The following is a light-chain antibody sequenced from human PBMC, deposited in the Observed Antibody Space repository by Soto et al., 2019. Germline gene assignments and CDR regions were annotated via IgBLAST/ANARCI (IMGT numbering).Light chain of an antibody. J-gene: IGLJ2*01. CDR2: DVS. CDR1: SSDIGDYNF. Sequence: QPVLTQAASVSGSPGQSITISCTGTSSDIGDYNFVSWYRQHAGTAPKLLIYDVSNRPSGVSDRFSGSKSGNSASLTISGLQAEDEAEYYCSSYTSSSLVLFGGGTKLTVL. CDR3: SSYTSSSLVL. V-gene: IGLV2-14*03.